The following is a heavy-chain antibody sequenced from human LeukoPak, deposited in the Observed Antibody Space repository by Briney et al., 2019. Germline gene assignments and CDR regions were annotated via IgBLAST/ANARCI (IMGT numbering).Heavy chain of an antibody. CDR3: ARSYDTLDAFDI. CDR1: GFTFSSYG. V-gene: IGHV3-33*01. CDR2: IWYDGSNK. J-gene: IGHJ3*02. D-gene: IGHD3-9*01. Sequence: GGSLRLSCAASGFTFSSYGMHWVRQAPGKGLEWVAVIWYDGSNKYYADSVKGRFTITRDNSKNTLYLQMNSLRAEDTAVYYCARSYDTLDAFDIWGQGTMVTVSS.